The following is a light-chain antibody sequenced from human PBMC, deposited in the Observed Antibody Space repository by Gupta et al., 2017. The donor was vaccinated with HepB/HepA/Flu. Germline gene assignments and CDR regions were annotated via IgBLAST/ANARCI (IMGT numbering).Light chain of an antibody. Sequence: QSVLTQSPSVSGAPGQRVTISCTGRTSNIGAGYNVHWYQQFPGTAPKLLIYGNNNRPSGVPDRFSGSKSGTSASLAITGLQAEDEADYYCQSYDSILSGSVFGGGTKLTVL. V-gene: IGLV1-40*01. CDR1: TSNIGAGYN. CDR2: GNN. J-gene: IGLJ2*01. CDR3: QSYDSILSGSV.